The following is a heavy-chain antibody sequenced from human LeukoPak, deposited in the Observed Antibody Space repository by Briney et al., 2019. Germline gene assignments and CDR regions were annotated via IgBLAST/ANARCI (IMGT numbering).Heavy chain of an antibody. Sequence: PGGSLRLSCAASGFTFSSYEMNWVRQAPGKGLEWVSYISSSGSTIYYADSVKGRFTISRDNAKNSLYLQMNSLRADDTAVYYCARDHRWLRFNWFDPWGQGTLVTVSS. D-gene: IGHD5-12*01. J-gene: IGHJ5*02. V-gene: IGHV3-48*03. CDR3: ARDHRWLRFNWFDP. CDR2: ISSSGSTI. CDR1: GFTFSSYE.